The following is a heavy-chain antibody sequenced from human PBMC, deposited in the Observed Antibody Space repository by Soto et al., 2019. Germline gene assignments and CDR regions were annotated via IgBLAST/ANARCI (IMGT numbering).Heavy chain of an antibody. CDR1: GYTLTSYG. Sequence: GASVKVSCKASGYTLTSYGISRVRQAPGQGLEWMGWISAYNGNTNYAQKLQGRVTMTTDTSTSTAYMELRSLRSDDTAVYYCAIDLEQYYYYGMDVWGQGTTVTVSS. CDR3: AIDLEQYYYYGMDV. D-gene: IGHD6-13*01. J-gene: IGHJ6*02. CDR2: ISAYNGNT. V-gene: IGHV1-18*01.